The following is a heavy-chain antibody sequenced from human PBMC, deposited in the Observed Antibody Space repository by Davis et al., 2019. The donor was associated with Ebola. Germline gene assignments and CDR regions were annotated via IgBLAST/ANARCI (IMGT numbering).Heavy chain of an antibody. CDR1: GFTFSGSA. CDR3: TRHSLDSSSPFDY. CDR2: IRSNANSYAT. V-gene: IGHV3-73*01. D-gene: IGHD6-6*01. J-gene: IGHJ4*02. Sequence: GESLKISCAASGFTFSGSAIHWVRQASGKGLEWVGRIRSNANSYATGYATSVKGRLIISRDNSKNMVYLQMNSLKTEDTAVYYCTRHSLDSSSPFDYWGQGTLVTVSS.